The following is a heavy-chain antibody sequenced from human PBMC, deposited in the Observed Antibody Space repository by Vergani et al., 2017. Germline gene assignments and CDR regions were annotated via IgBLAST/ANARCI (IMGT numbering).Heavy chain of an antibody. CDR2: ISAYNGKT. Sequence: QVQLVQSGPEVKKPGASVKVSCKASGYDFTNYGLGWVRQAPGQGLEWMGLISAYNGKTKYAQKFQGRVSVTTDTSTTTVYMELRRLTSDDTAVYYCARGQSGSYYRYFEHWGQGTLVIVSS. CDR3: ARGQSGSYYRYFEH. D-gene: IGHD3-10*01. J-gene: IGHJ1*01. CDR1: GYDFTNYG. V-gene: IGHV1-18*01.